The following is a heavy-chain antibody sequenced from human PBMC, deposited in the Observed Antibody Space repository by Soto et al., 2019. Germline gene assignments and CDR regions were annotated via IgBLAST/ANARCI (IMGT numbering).Heavy chain of an antibody. V-gene: IGHV3-23*01. CDR3: AKGMETGYRRAFDS. D-gene: IGHD5-12*01. CDR2: ISGSGGSA. CDR1: GFNFGSYA. Sequence: EVQLLESGGGLVQPGGSLRLSCAASGFNFGSYAMSWVRQSPGNGLEGVAGISGSGGSAYYPDSVQGRFTISKDKSNDTLYLHLTSMRAEDTAVYYCAKGMETGYRRAFDSWGQGTLVTVSS. J-gene: IGHJ4*02.